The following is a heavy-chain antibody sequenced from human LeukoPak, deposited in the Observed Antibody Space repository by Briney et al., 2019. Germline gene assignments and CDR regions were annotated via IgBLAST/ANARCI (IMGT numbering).Heavy chain of an antibody. CDR3: VRGGGSAYKYNAFDI. CDR2: VSIGGTTI. J-gene: IGHJ3*02. V-gene: IGHV3-48*03. D-gene: IGHD3-22*01. CDR1: GFIFSSYE. Sequence: GGSLRLSCVASGFIFSSYEMNWVRQAPGKGLEWISYVSIGGTTIYYAESVKGRFTISRDNTKNSLYLQMNSLRAEDTAVYYCVRGGGSAYKYNAFDIWGQGTMVTGSS.